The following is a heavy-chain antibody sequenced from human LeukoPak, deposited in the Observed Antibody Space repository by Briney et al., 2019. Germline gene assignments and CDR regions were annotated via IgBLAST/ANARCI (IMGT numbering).Heavy chain of an antibody. CDR1: GYSFTTYW. Sequence: GESLKISCKGSGYSFTTYWIGWVRQIPGKGLEWMGIIYPGDSHTMYSPSFRGQVTMSADKSISTAYLPWSSLKASDTAMYYCARLLGSSSSSWASFDYWGQGTLVTVSS. V-gene: IGHV5-51*01. J-gene: IGHJ4*02. D-gene: IGHD6-13*01. CDR3: ARLLGSSSSSWASFDY. CDR2: IYPGDSHT.